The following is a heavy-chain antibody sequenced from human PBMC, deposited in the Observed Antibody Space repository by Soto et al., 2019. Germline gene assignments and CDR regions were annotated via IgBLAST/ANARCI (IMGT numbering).Heavy chain of an antibody. Sequence: QVQLQESGPGLVKPSETLSLTCTVSGGSISSYYWSWIRQPPGKGLEWIGHIYDSGTANYNPSLNRRLTISLDTSETQFALNLSSVTAAATAMDYGYGSGGNWGQGTLVTVSS. CDR2: IYDSGTA. V-gene: IGHV4-59*01. J-gene: IGHJ4*02. D-gene: IGHD5-18*01. CDR3: YGSGGN. CDR1: GGSISSYY.